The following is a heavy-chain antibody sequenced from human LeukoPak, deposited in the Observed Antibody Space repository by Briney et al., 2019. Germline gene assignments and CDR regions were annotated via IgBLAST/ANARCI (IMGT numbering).Heavy chain of an antibody. D-gene: IGHD3-22*01. J-gene: IGHJ3*02. V-gene: IGHV4-34*01. CDR2: INHSGST. CDR1: GGSFSGYY. Sequence: SETLSLTCAVYGGSFSGYYWSWIRQPPGKGLEWIGEINHSGSTNYNPSLKSRVTISVDTSKNQFSLKLSSVTAADTAVYYCARGPLLYRWTYYYDSSGYRPKSDAFDIWGQGTMVTVSS. CDR3: ARGPLLYRWTYYYDSSGYRPKSDAFDI.